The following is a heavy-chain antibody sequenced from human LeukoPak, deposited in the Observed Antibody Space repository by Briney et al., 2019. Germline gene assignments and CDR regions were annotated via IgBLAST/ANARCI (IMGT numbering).Heavy chain of an antibody. D-gene: IGHD6-19*01. CDR3: AKGSGSVWYGWFAP. J-gene: IGHJ5*02. CDR2: IDASGDNT. CDR1: GFTCSSYA. V-gene: IGHV3-23*01. Sequence: GRSLRLSCSASGFTCSSYAMTWVPQAPGKGLEWVSYIDASGDNTYYPDSVNGRSAITRDNSKNTFLLPVNTPAAAASAVYYCAKGSGSVWYGWFAPWGQGTPVTVSS.